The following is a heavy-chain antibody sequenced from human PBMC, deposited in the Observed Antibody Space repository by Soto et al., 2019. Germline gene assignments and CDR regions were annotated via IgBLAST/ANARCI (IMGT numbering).Heavy chain of an antibody. D-gene: IGHD4-17*01. V-gene: IGHV4-30-4*01. Sequence: QVQLQESGPGLVKPSQTLSLTCTVSGGSISSGDYYWSWIRQPPGKGLEWIGYIYYSGSTYYNPSLKSRVTISVDTSRNQFSLKLSSVTAADTAVYYCARDGPHDYGDYWFDPWGQGTLVTVSS. J-gene: IGHJ5*02. CDR2: IYYSGST. CDR1: GGSISSGDYY. CDR3: ARDGPHDYGDYWFDP.